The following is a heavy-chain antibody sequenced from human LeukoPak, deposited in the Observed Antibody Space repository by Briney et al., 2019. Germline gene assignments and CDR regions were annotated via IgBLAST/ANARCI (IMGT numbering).Heavy chain of an antibody. CDR3: ARAAYDSSGYLTL. CDR2: IWYDGTNK. J-gene: IGHJ4*02. D-gene: IGHD3-22*01. Sequence: VGSLRLSCAASGFTFSSYAMHWVRQAPGKGLEWVAVIWYDGTNKYYADSVKGRFTISRDNSKNTLFLQMNSLRAEDTAIYYCARAAYDSSGYLTLWGQGTLVTVSS. V-gene: IGHV3-33*08. CDR1: GFTFSSYA.